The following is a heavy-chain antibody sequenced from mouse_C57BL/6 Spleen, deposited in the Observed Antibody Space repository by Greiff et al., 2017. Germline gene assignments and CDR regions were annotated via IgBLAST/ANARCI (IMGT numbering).Heavy chain of an antibody. D-gene: IGHD2-3*01. CDR2: IYPRSGNT. CDR1: GYTFTSYG. CDR3: ARCHDGYYGGY. V-gene: IGHV1-81*01. J-gene: IGHJ2*01. Sequence: VQLQQSGAELARPGASVKLSCKASGYTFTSYGISWVKQRTGQGLEWIGEIYPRSGNTYYNEKFKGKATLTADKSSSTAYMELRSLTSEDSAVXFCARCHDGYYGGYWGQGTTLTVSS.